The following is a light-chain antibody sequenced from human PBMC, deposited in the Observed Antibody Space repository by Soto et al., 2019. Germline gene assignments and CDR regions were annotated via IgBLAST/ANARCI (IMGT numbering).Light chain of an antibody. J-gene: IGLJ1*01. CDR2: DVN. Sequence: QSALTQPASMSGSPGQSITISCTGTSSDIGYYNYVSWYQQHPGKAPKLMIYDVNYRPSGVSDRFSGSKSGNTASLTISGLQAEDEDDYYCSSYASGSTLYVFGTGTKVTVL. V-gene: IGLV2-14*01. CDR1: SSDIGYYNY. CDR3: SSYASGSTLYV.